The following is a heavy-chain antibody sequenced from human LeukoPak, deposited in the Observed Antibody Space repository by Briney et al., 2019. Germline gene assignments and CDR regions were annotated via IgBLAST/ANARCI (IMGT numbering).Heavy chain of an antibody. J-gene: IGHJ4*02. Sequence: PSETLSLTCAVSGGSLSSVGYSWSWIRQPPGKGLEWIGYIYHSGSTYYNPSLKTRVTISVDKSKNQFSLRLTPVTAADTAVYFCATYFFYFDFWGQGSLVAVSS. CDR2: IYHSGST. CDR1: GGSLSSVGYS. D-gene: IGHD2/OR15-2a*01. CDR3: ATYFFYFDF. V-gene: IGHV4-30-2*01.